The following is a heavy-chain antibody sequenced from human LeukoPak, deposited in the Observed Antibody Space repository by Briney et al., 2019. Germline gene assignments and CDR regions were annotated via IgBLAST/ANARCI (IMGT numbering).Heavy chain of an antibody. CDR3: ARDKYGGNSNAFDI. CDR1: AFTFNNYW. Sequence: PGGSLRLSCAASAFTFNNYWMSWVRQVPGKGLEWVANIKQDGSETYHVDSVKGRFTISRDNAKNSLYLQMDSLRAEDTAVYYCARDKYGGNSNAFDIWGQGTLVTVSS. CDR2: IKQDGSET. V-gene: IGHV3-7*01. J-gene: IGHJ3*02. D-gene: IGHD4-23*01.